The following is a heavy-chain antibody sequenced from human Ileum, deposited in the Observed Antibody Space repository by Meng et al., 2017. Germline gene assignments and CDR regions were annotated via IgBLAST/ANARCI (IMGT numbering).Heavy chain of an antibody. V-gene: IGHV4-4*02. CDR2: IFQSGRT. CDR1: GTG. CDR3: ATSNDRDVYYLGY. Sequence: LQGSGPGPVEPSGTLSLPCPVPGTGWSWVRQPPGKGLEWIGEIFQSGRTNYNPSLKSRVTISIDKSKSQISLQLSAVTAADTAVYSCATSNDRDVYYLGYWGQGTLVTVSS. J-gene: IGHJ4*02. D-gene: IGHD3-22*01.